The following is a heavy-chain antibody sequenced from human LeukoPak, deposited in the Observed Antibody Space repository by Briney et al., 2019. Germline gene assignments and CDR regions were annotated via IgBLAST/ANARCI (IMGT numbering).Heavy chain of an antibody. V-gene: IGHV3-23*01. D-gene: IGHD3-22*01. Sequence: GGSLRLSCAASGFTFSSYAMSWVRQAPGKGLEWVSAISGSGGSTYYADSAKGRFTISRDNSKNTLYLQMNSLRAEDTAVYYCAKDARYYYDSSGYYYGYWGQGTLVTVSS. CDR3: AKDARYYYDSSGYYYGY. CDR2: ISGSGGST. J-gene: IGHJ4*02. CDR1: GFTFSSYA.